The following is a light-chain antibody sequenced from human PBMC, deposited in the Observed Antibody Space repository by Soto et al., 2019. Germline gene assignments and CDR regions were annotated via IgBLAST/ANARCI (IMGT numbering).Light chain of an antibody. CDR1: SSVVGAYNY. Sequence: QSVLAQPPSASGSPGQSVTISCTGTSSVVGAYNYVSWYQQHPGKAPKLMIYEVSYRPSGVPDRFSGSKSGNTATLTISGLQAEDESDYYCSSYAGSYTSYVFGTGTKVTVL. J-gene: IGLJ1*01. CDR3: SSYAGSYTSYV. CDR2: EVS. V-gene: IGLV2-8*01.